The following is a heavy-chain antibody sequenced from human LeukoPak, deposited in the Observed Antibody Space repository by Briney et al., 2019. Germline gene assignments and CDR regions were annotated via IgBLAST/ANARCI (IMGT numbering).Heavy chain of an antibody. D-gene: IGHD5-18*01. J-gene: IGHJ4*02. CDR3: ANDLGWIQLNLG. V-gene: IGHV4-38-2*02. CDR2: IDHSGST. Sequence: SETLSLTCTVSGYSISSGYYWGWIRQPPGKGLEWTGSIDHSGSTYYNPSLKSRITISVDTSKNQFSLKLSSVTAADTAVYYCANDLGWIQLNLGRGQGTLVTVSS. CDR1: GYSISSGYY.